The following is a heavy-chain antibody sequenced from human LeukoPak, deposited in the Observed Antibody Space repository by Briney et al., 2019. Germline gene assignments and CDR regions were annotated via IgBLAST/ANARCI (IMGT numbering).Heavy chain of an antibody. V-gene: IGHV3-23*01. CDR2: ISGSGSNT. Sequence: GGSLRLSCAASGFTFSSYSMNWVRQAPGKGLEWVSTISGSGSNTYYADSVKGRFTISRDNSKSTLYLQMNSLRAEDTAVYYCAKGDSSGYYVLDYWGQGTLVTVSS. CDR3: AKGDSSGYYVLDY. D-gene: IGHD3-22*01. J-gene: IGHJ4*02. CDR1: GFTFSSYS.